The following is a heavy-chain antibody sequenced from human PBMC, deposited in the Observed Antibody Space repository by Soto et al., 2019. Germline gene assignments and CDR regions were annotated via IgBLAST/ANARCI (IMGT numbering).Heavy chain of an antibody. CDR1: GGSISSYY. Sequence: SETLSLTCTVSGGSISSYYWSWIRQPPGKGLEWIGYIYYSGSTNYNSSLKSRVTISVDTSKNQFSLKLSSVTAADTAVYYCARASGYYLYYFDYWGQGTLVTVSS. V-gene: IGHV4-59*01. CDR3: ARASGYYLYYFDY. D-gene: IGHD3-22*01. CDR2: IYYSGST. J-gene: IGHJ4*02.